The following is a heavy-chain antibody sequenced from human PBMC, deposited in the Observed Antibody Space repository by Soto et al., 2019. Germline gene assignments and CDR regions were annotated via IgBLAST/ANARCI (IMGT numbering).Heavy chain of an antibody. J-gene: IGHJ4*02. V-gene: IGHV3-30-3*01. CDR1: GFTFSSYA. CDR2: ISYDGSNK. D-gene: IGHD5-12*01. CDR3: ARAERGYSGYDYYLVDY. Sequence: GGSLRLSCAASGFTFSSYAMHWVRQAPGKGLEWVAVISYDGSNKYYADSVKGRFTISRDNSKNTLYLQMNSLRAEDTAVYYCARAERGYSGYDYYLVDYWGQGTLVTVSS.